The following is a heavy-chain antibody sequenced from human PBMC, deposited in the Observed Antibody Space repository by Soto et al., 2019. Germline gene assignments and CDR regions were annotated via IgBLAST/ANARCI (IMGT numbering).Heavy chain of an antibody. CDR3: ATALAYYYDSSGSFDY. V-gene: IGHV1-24*01. CDR2: FDPEDGET. J-gene: IGHJ4*02. D-gene: IGHD3-22*01. CDR1: GYTLTELS. Sequence: GASVKXSCKVSGYTLTELSMHWVRQAPGKGLEWMGGFDPEDGETIYAQKFQGRVTMTEDTSTDTAYMELSSLRSEDTAVYYCATALAYYYDSSGSFDYWGQGTLVTVSS.